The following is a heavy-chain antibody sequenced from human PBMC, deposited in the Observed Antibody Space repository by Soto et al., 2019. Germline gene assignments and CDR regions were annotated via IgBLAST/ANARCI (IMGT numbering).Heavy chain of an antibody. CDR3: ATTSWDYRFDY. Sequence: GGSLRLSCADSGFTFSSNSMNWVRRAPGKGLEWVSYISSSSSSIYYADSVKGRFTISRDNAKSSLYLQTNSLRDEDSAVYYCATTSWDYRFDYWGQGTLVTVSS. CDR1: GFTFSSNS. D-gene: IGHD2-2*01. J-gene: IGHJ4*02. CDR2: ISSSSSSI. V-gene: IGHV3-48*02.